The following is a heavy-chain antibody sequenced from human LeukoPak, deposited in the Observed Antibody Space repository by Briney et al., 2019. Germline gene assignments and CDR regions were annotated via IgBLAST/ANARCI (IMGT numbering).Heavy chain of an antibody. V-gene: IGHV3-74*01. CDR2: INKDGSST. CDR3: ARDRNYGFDY. D-gene: IGHD3-10*01. J-gene: IGHJ4*02. CDR1: GFTFSSYW. Sequence: GGSLRLSCAASGFTFSSYWMHWVRQAPGKGPVWVSRINKDGSSTNYADSVKGRFTISRDNAKNTLYLQMNSLRAEDTAVYYCARDRNYGFDYWGQGTVVTVSS.